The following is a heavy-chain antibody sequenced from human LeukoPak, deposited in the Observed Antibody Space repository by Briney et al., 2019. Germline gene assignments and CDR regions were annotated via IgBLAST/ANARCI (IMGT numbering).Heavy chain of an antibody. CDR3: ARGRTTVTTGLDAFDI. D-gene: IGHD4-17*01. CDR1: GGTFSSYA. CDR2: IIPIFATA. V-gene: IGHV1-69*13. Sequence: SVKVSCKASGGTFSSYAISWVRQAPGQGLEWMGGIIPIFATANYAQKFQGRVTITADESTSTAYMELSSLRSEDTAVYYCARGRTTVTTGLDAFDIWGQGTMVTVSS. J-gene: IGHJ3*02.